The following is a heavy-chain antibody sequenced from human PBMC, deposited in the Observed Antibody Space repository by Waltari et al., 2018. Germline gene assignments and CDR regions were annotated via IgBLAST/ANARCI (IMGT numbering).Heavy chain of an antibody. CDR2: ISSSSSTI. V-gene: IGHV3-48*04. CDR1: GFTFSSYS. D-gene: IGHD6-13*01. CDR3: ARLQESSSWYEAYYMDV. Sequence: EVQLVESGGGLVQPGGSLRLSCAASGFTFSSYSMNWVRQAPGKGLEWVSYISSSSSTIYYADSVKGRFTISRDNAKNSLYLQMNSLRAEDTAVYYCARLQESSSWYEAYYMDVWGKGTTVTISS. J-gene: IGHJ6*03.